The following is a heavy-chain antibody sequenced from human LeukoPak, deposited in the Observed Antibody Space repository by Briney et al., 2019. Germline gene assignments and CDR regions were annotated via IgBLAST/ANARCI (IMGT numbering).Heavy chain of an antibody. D-gene: IGHD3-22*01. J-gene: IGHJ4*02. V-gene: IGHV3-23*01. Sequence: GGSLRLSCAASGFTFSSYAMSWVRQAPGKGLEWVSAISGSGGSTYYADSVKGRFSITRDNSKNTLYLQMNSLRAVDTAVYYCAKDFYYYASSGYYAFDYWGQGTLVTVSS. CDR1: GFTFSSYA. CDR2: ISGSGGST. CDR3: AKDFYYYASSGYYAFDY.